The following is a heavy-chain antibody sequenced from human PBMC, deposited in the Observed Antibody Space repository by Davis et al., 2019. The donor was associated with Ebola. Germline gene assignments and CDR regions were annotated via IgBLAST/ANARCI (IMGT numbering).Heavy chain of an antibody. J-gene: IGHJ6*02. CDR1: GFTFSSYG. CDR3: AKKQPTRAEMATWGMGYYYYYGMDV. CDR2: ISYDGSNK. V-gene: IGHV3-30*18. Sequence: GGSLRLSCAASGFTFSSYGMHWVRQAPGKGLEWVAVISYDGSNKYYADSVKGRFTISRDNSKNTLYLQMNSLREEDTAVYYCAKKQPTRAEMATWGMGYYYYYGMDVWGQGTTVTVSS. D-gene: IGHD5-24*01.